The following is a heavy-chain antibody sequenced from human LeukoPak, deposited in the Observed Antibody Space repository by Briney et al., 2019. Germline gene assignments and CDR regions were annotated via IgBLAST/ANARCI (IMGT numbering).Heavy chain of an antibody. J-gene: IGHJ4*02. D-gene: IGHD6-19*01. CDR2: INAGNGNT. Sequence: ASVKVSRKASGYTFTSYAMHWVRQAPGQRLEWMGWINAGNGNTKYSQKFQGRVTITRDTSASTAYMELSSLRSEDTAVYYCARDLSSSGLFDYWGQGTLVTVSS. CDR3: ARDLSSSGLFDY. V-gene: IGHV1-3*01. CDR1: GYTFTSYA.